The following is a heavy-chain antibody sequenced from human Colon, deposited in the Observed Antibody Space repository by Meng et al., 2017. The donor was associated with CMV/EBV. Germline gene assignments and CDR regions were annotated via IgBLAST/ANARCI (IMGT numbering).Heavy chain of an antibody. CDR3: AKDRYSDSSGAGMDV. CDR2: IGWNSGTI. V-gene: IGHV3-9*01. J-gene: IGHJ6*02. Sequence: LSLTCAASGFTFDDYAMHWVRQAPGKGLEWVSTIGWNSGTIGYEDSVKGRFTISRDNAKKSLYLQMNSLRAEDTAIYYCAKDRYSDSSGAGMDVWGHGTTVTVSS. CDR1: GFTFDDYA. D-gene: IGHD3-22*01.